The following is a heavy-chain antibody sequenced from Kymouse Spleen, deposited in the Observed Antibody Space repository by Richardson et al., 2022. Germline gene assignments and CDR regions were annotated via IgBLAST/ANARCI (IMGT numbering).Heavy chain of an antibody. D-gene: IGHD3-10*01. CDR3: AREDYYGSGSRGMDV. V-gene: IGHV4-59*01. CDR2: IYYSGST. CDR1: GGSISSYY. J-gene: IGHJ6*02. Sequence: QVQLQESGPGLVKPSETLSLTCTVSGGSISSYYWSWIRQPPGKGLEWIGYIYYSGSTNYNPSLKSRVTISVDTSKNQFSLKLSSVTAADTAVYYCAREDYYGSGSRGMDVWGQGTTVTVSS.